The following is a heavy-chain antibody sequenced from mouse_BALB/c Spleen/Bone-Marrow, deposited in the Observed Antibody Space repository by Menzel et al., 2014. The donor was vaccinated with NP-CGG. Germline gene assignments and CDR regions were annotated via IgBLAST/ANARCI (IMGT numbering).Heavy chain of an antibody. V-gene: IGHV1-77*01. J-gene: IGHJ4*01. CDR1: GYTFTDYI. Sequence: QVQLQQSGPELVKPGASVKMSCKASGYTFTDYIINWVKQRTGQGLEWIGEIYPGSGSIYYNEKSKGKATLTADKSSNTAYMQFSSLTSEDSAVYFCARSPNWDPYYAMDYWGQGTSVTVSS. CDR2: IYPGSGSI. CDR3: ARSPNWDPYYAMDY. D-gene: IGHD4-1*01.